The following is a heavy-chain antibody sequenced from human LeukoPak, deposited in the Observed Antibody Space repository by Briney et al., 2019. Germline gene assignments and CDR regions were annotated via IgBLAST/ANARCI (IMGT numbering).Heavy chain of an antibody. D-gene: IGHD3-16*01. CDR3: ARGAHTSSLSWFDP. CDR1: GFTFSNYV. V-gene: IGHV3-23*01. J-gene: IGHJ5*02. Sequence: GGSLRLSCATSGFTFSNYVMTWVRQAPGKGLECVSAITGSGSNTYYGDSVKGRFTISRDNSKNTLYLQMKSLRGEDTAVYYCARGAHTSSLSWFDPWGQGILVTVSS. CDR2: ITGSGSNT.